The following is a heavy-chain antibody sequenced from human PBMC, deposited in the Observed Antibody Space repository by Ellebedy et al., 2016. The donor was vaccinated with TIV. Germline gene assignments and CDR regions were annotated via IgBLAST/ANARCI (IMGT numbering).Heavy chain of an antibody. D-gene: IGHD2/OR15-2a*01. CDR1: GFTFSTYS. CDR2: ISGSGTTI. Sequence: GESLKISCEASGFTFSTYSMNWVRQAPGKGLEWVSYISGSGTTIYYADSVKGRFTISRDNAKNSLFLQMNSLRDEDTALYYCARDLSNWGQGTLVTVSS. J-gene: IGHJ4*02. V-gene: IGHV3-48*02. CDR3: ARDLSN.